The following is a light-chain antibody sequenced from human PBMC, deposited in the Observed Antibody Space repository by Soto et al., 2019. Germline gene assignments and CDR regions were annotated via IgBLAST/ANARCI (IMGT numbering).Light chain of an antibody. CDR2: GAY. J-gene: IGKJ1*01. Sequence: EIVITQSPATLSVSPGERATLACRASQSVSSNLAWYPQTSCQAPRLLTYGAYTRATGITARFSGSGSGTEFTLSISSLQSADFAVYYCEQYNNWPPWTFGQGTKVDIK. V-gene: IGKV3-15*01. CDR3: EQYNNWPPWT. CDR1: QSVSSN.